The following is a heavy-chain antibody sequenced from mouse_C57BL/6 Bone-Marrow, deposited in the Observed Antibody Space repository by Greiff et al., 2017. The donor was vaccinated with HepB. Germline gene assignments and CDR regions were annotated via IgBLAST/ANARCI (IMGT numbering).Heavy chain of an antibody. D-gene: IGHD2-3*01. CDR2: IYPGGGYT. V-gene: IGHV1-63*01. CDR3: AMSYDPYYFDY. J-gene: IGHJ2*01. Sequence: VQLVESGAELVRPGTSVKMSCKASGYTFTNYWIGWAKQRPGHGLEWIGDIYPGGGYTNYNEKFKGKATLTADKSSSTAYMQFSSLTSEDSAIYYCAMSYDPYYFDYWGQGTTLTVSS. CDR1: GYTFTNYW.